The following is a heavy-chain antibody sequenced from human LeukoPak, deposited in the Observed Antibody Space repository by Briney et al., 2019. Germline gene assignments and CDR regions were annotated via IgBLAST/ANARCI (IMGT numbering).Heavy chain of an antibody. CDR2: ISSSSSYI. CDR3: ARDFYSGSWGGWYAY. CDR1: GFAFSSYS. Sequence: GGSLRLSCGASGFAFSSYSMNWVRQAPGKGLEWVSSISSSSSYIYYADSVKGRFTISRDNAKNSLYLQMNSLRAEDTAVYYCARDFYSGSWGGWYAYWGKGTLVTVSS. D-gene: IGHD6-19*01. V-gene: IGHV3-21*01. J-gene: IGHJ4*02.